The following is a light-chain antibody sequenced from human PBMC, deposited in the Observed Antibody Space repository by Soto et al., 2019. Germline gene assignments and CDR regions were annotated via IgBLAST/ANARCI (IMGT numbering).Light chain of an antibody. J-gene: IGKJ3*01. Sequence: DIQMTQSPSSVSASVGDRVTITCRTSQGINNWLAWYQEKPGKAPKLLIYATSNLHGGVPSRFSVSGSGTDFTLTISSLQPEDFATYYCQQANSFPPTFGPGTKVDIK. V-gene: IGKV1-12*01. CDR3: QQANSFPPT. CDR2: ATS. CDR1: QGINNW.